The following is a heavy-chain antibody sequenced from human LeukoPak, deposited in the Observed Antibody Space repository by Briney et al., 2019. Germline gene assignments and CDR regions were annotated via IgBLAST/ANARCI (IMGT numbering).Heavy chain of an antibody. Sequence: GASVKVSWKASGYTFTNFGMNWVRHAPGQGLEWFGWISTYNGDTNYAQELQGRVTLTIETSTSTALMELRSLRSHDTAVYYCSRGDQLLYFEYGGQGTQVNDCS. V-gene: IGHV1-18*01. CDR2: ISTYNGDT. D-gene: IGHD1-26*01. J-gene: IGHJ4*02. CDR1: GYTFTNFG. CDR3: SRGDQLLYFEY.